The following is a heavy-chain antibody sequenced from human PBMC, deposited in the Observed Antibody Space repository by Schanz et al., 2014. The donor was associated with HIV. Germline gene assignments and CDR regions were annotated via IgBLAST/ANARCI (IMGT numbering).Heavy chain of an antibody. CDR3: ASAGFDDSSGYPDY. Sequence: QVQLVQSGAEVKKPGASVRVSCKASGYTFVSYDINWIRQAPGQGPEWMGWVNPDSGGTNYAQKFQGRVTISRDTSISTAYMEVSRLRSDDTAVYYCASAGFDDSSGYPDYWGQGTLVTVSS. CDR2: VNPDSGGT. J-gene: IGHJ4*02. V-gene: IGHV1-2*02. D-gene: IGHD3-22*01. CDR1: GYTFVSYD.